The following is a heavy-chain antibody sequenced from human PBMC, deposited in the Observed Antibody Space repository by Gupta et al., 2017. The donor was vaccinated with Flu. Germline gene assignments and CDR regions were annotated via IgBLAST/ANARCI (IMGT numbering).Heavy chain of an antibody. Sequence: QVQLQESGPGLVRPSETLSLTCTVHGGSITSYYWSWLRQPPGKGLEWIGFISYSGSTNYYPSLRSRVTISMDTSKNQFSLNLSSMTAADTAVYYCARDPRGYSSTWGFDYWGQGALVAVSS. J-gene: IGHJ4*02. CDR2: ISYSGST. V-gene: IGHV4-59*01. CDR3: ARDPRGYSSTWGFDY. CDR1: GGSITSYY. D-gene: IGHD6-13*01.